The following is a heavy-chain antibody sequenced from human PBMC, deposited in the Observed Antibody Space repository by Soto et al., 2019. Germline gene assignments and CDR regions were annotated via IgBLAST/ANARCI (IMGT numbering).Heavy chain of an antibody. CDR2: IYYSGST. V-gene: IGHV4-59*08. CDR3: ARLSPRYSNWFDP. D-gene: IGHD5-18*01. J-gene: IGHJ5*02. CDR1: GGSISSYY. Sequence: QVQLQESGPGLVKPSETLSLTCTVSGGSISSYYWSWIRQPPGKGLEWIGYIYYSGSTNYNPSLKSRVTISVDTSKNQFSLKLSSVTAADTAVYYCARLSPRYSNWFDPWGQGTLVTVSS.